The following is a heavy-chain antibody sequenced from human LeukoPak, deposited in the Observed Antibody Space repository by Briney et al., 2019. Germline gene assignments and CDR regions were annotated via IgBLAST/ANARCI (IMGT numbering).Heavy chain of an antibody. CDR1: GFTLSSYE. CDR3: ARSKRQYQLLGPHWFDP. Sequence: KSGGSLRLSCAASGFTLSSYEMNWVRQAPGKGLEWVSYISSSGSTIYYADSVKGRFTISRDNAKNSLYLQMNSLRAEDTAVYYCARSKRQYQLLGPHWFDPWGQGTLVTVSS. D-gene: IGHD2-2*01. CDR2: ISSSGSTI. J-gene: IGHJ5*02. V-gene: IGHV3-48*03.